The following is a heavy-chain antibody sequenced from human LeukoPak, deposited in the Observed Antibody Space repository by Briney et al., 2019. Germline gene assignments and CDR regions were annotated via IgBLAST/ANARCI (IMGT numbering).Heavy chain of an antibody. J-gene: IGHJ5*02. CDR1: GGSISSYY. CDR3: ARAAQDYVWGSFDWFDP. D-gene: IGHD3-16*01. Sequence: SETLSLTCTVSGGSISSYYWSWIRQAAGKGLEWIGRIYTSGSTNYNPSLKSRVTMSVDTSKNQFSLKLSSVTAADTAVYYCARAAQDYVWGSFDWFDPWGQGTLVTVSS. CDR2: IYTSGST. V-gene: IGHV4-4*07.